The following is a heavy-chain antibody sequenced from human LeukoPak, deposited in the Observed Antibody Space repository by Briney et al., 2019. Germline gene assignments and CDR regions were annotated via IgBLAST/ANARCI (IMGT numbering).Heavy chain of an antibody. V-gene: IGHV3-20*04. J-gene: IGHJ1*01. Sequence: GSLRLSCAASGFTFSSYGMSWVRQAPGKGLEWVSGINWNGGSTGYADSVKGRFTISRDNAKNSLYLQMNSLRAEDTAVYYCARANYYYDPHGGYFQHWGQGTLVTVSS. CDR2: INWNGGST. D-gene: IGHD3-22*01. CDR3: ARANYYYDPHGGYFQH. CDR1: GFTFSSYG.